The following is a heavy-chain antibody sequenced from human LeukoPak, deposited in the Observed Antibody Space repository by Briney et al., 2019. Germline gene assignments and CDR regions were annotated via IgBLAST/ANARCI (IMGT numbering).Heavy chain of an antibody. CDR2: ISGGGGTT. CDR1: GFTFSSYA. J-gene: IGHJ4*02. Sequence: GGSLRLSCAASGFTFSSYAMSWVRQAPGKGLEWVSVISGGGGTTYYADSVKGRFTISRDSSKSTLYLQMTSLTAEDTAVYYCAKGSGASRPYYLDYWGRGTLVTVSS. V-gene: IGHV3-23*01. D-gene: IGHD3-10*01. CDR3: AKGSGASRPYYLDY.